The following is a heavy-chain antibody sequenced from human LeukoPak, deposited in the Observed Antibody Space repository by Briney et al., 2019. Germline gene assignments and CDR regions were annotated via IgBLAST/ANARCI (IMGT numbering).Heavy chain of an antibody. CDR1: GFTFSSYG. CDR2: ISGSGGST. D-gene: IGHD3-22*01. CDR3: ASSRYDSSGYYGIIGY. Sequence: GGSLRLSCAASGFTFSSYGMSWVRQAPGKGLEWVSAISGSGGSTYYADSVKGRFTISRDNSKNTLYLQMNSLRAEDTALYYCASSRYDSSGYYGIIGYWGQGTLVTVSS. J-gene: IGHJ4*02. V-gene: IGHV3-23*01.